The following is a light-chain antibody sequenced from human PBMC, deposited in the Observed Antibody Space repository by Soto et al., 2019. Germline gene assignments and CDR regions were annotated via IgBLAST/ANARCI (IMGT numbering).Light chain of an antibody. CDR3: AAWDDSLKGRA. CDR2: SNN. Sequence: QSALTQPPSTSGTPGQRVTISCSGGSSNIGSNTVNWYQQLPGTAPKLLIYSNNQRPSGVPDRFSGSKSGTSASLAISGLQSEDEADYYCAAWDDSLKGRAFGGGTKLTVL. V-gene: IGLV1-44*01. CDR1: SSNIGSNT. J-gene: IGLJ3*02.